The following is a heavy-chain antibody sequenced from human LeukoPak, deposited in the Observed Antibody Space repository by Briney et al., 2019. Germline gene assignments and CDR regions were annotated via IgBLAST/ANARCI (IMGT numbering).Heavy chain of an antibody. CDR1: GFTFSSYA. V-gene: IGHV3-30-3*01. CDR2: ISYDGSNK. CDR3: ARVSPIAATRSTVVLDY. J-gene: IGHJ4*02. Sequence: PGRSLRLSCAASGFTFSSYAMHWVRQAPGKGLEWVAVISYDGSNKYYADSVKGRFTISRDNSKNTLYLQMNSLRAEDTAVYYCARVSPIAATRSTVVLDYWGQGTLVTVSS. D-gene: IGHD6-13*01.